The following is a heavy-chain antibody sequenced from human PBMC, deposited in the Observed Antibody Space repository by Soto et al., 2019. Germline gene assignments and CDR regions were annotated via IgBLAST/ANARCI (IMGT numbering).Heavy chain of an antibody. CDR3: ARMDCGGYYFSPFDY. J-gene: IGHJ4*02. CDR1: GFTFSSYA. Sequence: EVQLLESGGGLVQPEGSLRLSCAASGFTFSSYAMNWVRQTPGKGLEWVSAISGNGGSTYYADSVKGRFSISRDNSKNTRYLEMNSLRDEYIAVYYCARMDCGGYYFSPFDYWGQGTLVTVSS. V-gene: IGHV3-23*01. D-gene: IGHD2-21*01. CDR2: ISGNGGST.